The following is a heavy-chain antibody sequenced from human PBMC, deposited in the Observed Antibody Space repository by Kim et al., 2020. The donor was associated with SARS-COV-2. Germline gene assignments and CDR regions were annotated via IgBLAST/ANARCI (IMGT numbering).Heavy chain of an antibody. J-gene: IGHJ4*02. Sequence: ASVKVSCKASGFIFTDYNIHWVRQAPGQGLEWVGRISPSSGGTKYAQSFQGRVTVTRDTSISTAYMELIGLRSDDTALYYCARVGGRGNSWHHLDHWGQGALVTVSS. D-gene: IGHD2-15*01. V-gene: IGHV1-2*06. CDR3: ARVGGRGNSWHHLDH. CDR1: GFIFTDYN. CDR2: ISPSSGGT.